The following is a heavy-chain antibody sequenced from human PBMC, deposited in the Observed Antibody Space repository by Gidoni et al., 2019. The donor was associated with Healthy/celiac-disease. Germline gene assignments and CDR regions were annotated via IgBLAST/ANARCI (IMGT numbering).Heavy chain of an antibody. Sequence: QVQLGQCGAEVKKPGSSVKVSCTASGGTFSSYAISWVRQAPGQGLDWMGRVIPILGIANYAQKCQGRVTRTADKSTSTAYMELSSLRSEDTAVYYCASRAAAGSFYFDIWGQGTMVTVS. J-gene: IGHJ3*02. CDR1: GGTFSSYA. CDR3: ASRAAAGSFYFDI. CDR2: VIPILGIA. V-gene: IGHV1-69*04. D-gene: IGHD6-13*01.